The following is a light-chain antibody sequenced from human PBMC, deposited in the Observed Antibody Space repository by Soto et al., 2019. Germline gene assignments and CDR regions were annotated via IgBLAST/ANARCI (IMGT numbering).Light chain of an antibody. J-gene: IGKJ4*01. CDR3: QERSNWPRVT. V-gene: IGKV3-11*01. CDR2: DAS. Sequence: IVLTQSPATLSLTPGERGTLSCRASQSVRSSYLAWYQQKPGQAPRLLIYDASNWATGVPARFSGSGSGTDFTLIINSLESEDFAVYYCQERSNWPRVTFGGGTKVEIK. CDR1: QSVRSSY.